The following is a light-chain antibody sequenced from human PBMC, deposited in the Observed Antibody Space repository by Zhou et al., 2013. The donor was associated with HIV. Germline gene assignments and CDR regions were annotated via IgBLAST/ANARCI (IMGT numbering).Light chain of an antibody. Sequence: IVLTQSPLYLPVTPGKSASFSCRSSQSLVYSNGYHYLDWYVQKPGQSPQLLIYLGSTRAAGVPERFSGSGSGTDFTLTISRVEADDVGTYYCMQTVQAPFTFGPGTTVDLK. V-gene: IGKV2-28*01. CDR2: LGS. CDR1: QSLVYSNGYHY. J-gene: IGKJ3*01. CDR3: MQTVQAPFT.